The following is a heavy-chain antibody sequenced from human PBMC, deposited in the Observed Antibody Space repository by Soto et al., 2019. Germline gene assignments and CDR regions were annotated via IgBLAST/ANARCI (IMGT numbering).Heavy chain of an antibody. CDR3: AGVHGPTPGDYYYMDV. CDR2: INHSGST. Sequence: SETLSLTCAVYGGSFSGYYWSWIRQPPGKGLEWIGEINHSGSTNYNPSLKSRVTISVDTSKNQFSLKLSSVTAADTAVYYCAGVHGPTPGDYYYMDVWGKGATVTVSS. J-gene: IGHJ6*03. D-gene: IGHD3-10*01. CDR1: GGSFSGYY. V-gene: IGHV4-34*01.